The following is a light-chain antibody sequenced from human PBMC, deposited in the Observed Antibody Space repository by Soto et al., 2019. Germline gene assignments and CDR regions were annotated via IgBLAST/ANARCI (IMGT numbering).Light chain of an antibody. CDR1: EIFLHLHNKDY. CDR2: WAS. J-gene: IGKJ5*01. Sequence: VITQFPGFLGLSLGRRATNHLKSRQEIFLHLHNKDYLAWYQHKPGQPPKLLIYWASTRESGVPDRFSGSGSGTDFTLTISSLQAEDVAVYYCQQYYGTSITFGQGTRLEIK. CDR3: QQYYGTSIT. V-gene: IGKV4-1*01.